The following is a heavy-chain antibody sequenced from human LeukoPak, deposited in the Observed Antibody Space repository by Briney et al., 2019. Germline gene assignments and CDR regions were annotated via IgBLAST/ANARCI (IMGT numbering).Heavy chain of an antibody. CDR1: GGTFSSYA. J-gene: IGHJ4*02. D-gene: IGHD3-3*01. CDR2: VTPSSGNT. V-gene: IGHV1-8*03. CDR3: SRGRFLEWSYPFDY. Sequence: GSSVKVSCKASGGTFSSYAINWVRQATGQGLEWMGWVTPSSGNTGYAQKFQGRVTITRNTSISTAYMDLSSLRSDDTAVYYCSRGRFLEWSYPFDYWGQGTLVTVSS.